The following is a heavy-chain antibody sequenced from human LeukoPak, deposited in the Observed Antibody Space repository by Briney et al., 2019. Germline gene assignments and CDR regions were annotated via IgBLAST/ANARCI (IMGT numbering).Heavy chain of an antibody. Sequence: PGGSLRLPCAASGFTFSNAWMSWVRQAPGKGLEWVGRIKSKTDGGTTDYAAPVKDRFTISRDDSKNTLYLQMNSLKTEDTAVYYCTTEGDSSGWYEYYFDYWGQGTLVTVSS. D-gene: IGHD6-19*01. CDR2: IKSKTDGGTT. CDR3: TTEGDSSGWYEYYFDY. J-gene: IGHJ4*02. V-gene: IGHV3-15*01. CDR1: GFTFSNAW.